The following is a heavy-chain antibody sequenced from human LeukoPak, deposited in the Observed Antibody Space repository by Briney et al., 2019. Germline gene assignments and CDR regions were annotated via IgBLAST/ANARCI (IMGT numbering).Heavy chain of an antibody. V-gene: IGHV1-2*02. D-gene: IGHD6-19*01. CDR3: ARDGSGWYWFDP. CDR2: INPNSGGT. CDR1: GYSLTRYY. Sequence: ASVTVSCTPSGYSLTRYYMHWVRQAPGQGREWMGWINPNSGGTNYAQKFQGRVTMTSDTSINTAYMELSRLRSDDTAVYYCARDGSGWYWFDPWGQGTLVTVSS. J-gene: IGHJ5*02.